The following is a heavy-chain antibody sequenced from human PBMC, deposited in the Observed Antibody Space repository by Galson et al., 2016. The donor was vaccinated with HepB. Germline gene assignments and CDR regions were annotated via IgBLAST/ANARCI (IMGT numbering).Heavy chain of an antibody. J-gene: IGHJ4*02. CDR3: ASYPGYFPGN. CDR1: GFTFSSYA. D-gene: IGHD3-9*01. Sequence: SLRLSCAASGFTFSSYAMNWVRQAPGKGPEWVSSISRSGNTIYYADSVKGRFTSSRDNAKNSMYLQMNSLRAEDTAVYYCASYPGYFPGNWGQGTLVTVAS. V-gene: IGHV3-48*03. CDR2: ISRSGNTI.